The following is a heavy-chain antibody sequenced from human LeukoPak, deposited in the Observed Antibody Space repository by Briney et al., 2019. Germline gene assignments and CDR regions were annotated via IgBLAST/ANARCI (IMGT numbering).Heavy chain of an antibody. V-gene: IGHV4-39*01. D-gene: IGHD5-12*01. Sequence: SETLSLTCTVSGGSIRTSDYYWGWIRQPPGKGLEWIGNIYYSGSTYYIESLESRVTISVDTSKNQFSLKVNSVTAADTAVYYCASTSVATKNAFDIWGQGTMVTVSS. CDR3: ASTSVATKNAFDI. J-gene: IGHJ3*02. CDR1: GGSIRTSDYY. CDR2: IYYSGST.